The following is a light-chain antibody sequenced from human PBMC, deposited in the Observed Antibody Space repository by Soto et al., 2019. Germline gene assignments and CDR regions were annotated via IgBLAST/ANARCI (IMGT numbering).Light chain of an antibody. CDR2: DDN. Sequence: QSALTQPASVSGSPGQSITISCTGTSSDVGSYDLVSWYQQHPGKAPKLIIYDDNKRHSGVPDRMSGSRYGTSASLAIAGLQPGDEADYYCGTWDESLGAGVFGGGTKLTVL. CDR1: SSDVGSYDL. J-gene: IGLJ3*02. V-gene: IGLV2-14*02. CDR3: GTWDESLGAGV.